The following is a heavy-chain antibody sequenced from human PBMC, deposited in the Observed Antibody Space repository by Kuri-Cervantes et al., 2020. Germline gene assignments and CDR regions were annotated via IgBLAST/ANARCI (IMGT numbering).Heavy chain of an antibody. CDR1: GGTFSSYT. CDR2: MNPNSGNT. V-gene: IGHV1-8*02. CDR3: ARGQYRGLFDY. D-gene: IGHD1-14*01. J-gene: IGHJ4*02. Sequence: ASVKVSCKASGGTFSSYTINWVRQATGQGLEWMGWMNPNSGNTGYAQKFQGRVTMTRNTSISTAYMELSSLRSEDTAVYYCARGQYRGLFDYWGQGTLVTVSS.